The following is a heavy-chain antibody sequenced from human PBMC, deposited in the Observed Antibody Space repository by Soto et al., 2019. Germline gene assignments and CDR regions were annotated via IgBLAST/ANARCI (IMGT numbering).Heavy chain of an antibody. D-gene: IGHD3-16*01. CDR1: GGSISITKW. V-gene: IGHV4-4*02. CDR3: ARRDDYVDY. Sequence: SETLSLTCGVSGGSISITKWWSWVRQPPGKGLEWIGEIYHSGSTNYNPSLKSRVTISVDKSKNQFSLNLSSVTAADTAVYYCARRDDYVDYWGQGTLVTVSS. J-gene: IGHJ4*02. CDR2: IYHSGST.